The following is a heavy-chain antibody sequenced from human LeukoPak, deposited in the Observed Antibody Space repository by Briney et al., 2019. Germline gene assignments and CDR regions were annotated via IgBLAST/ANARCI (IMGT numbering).Heavy chain of an antibody. Sequence: ASVKVSCKASGYTFINYDIMWVRQAPGQGLEWMGWMNSNTGNTSYAQRFQGRVTMTRDTSRSTAYMELSSLGSEDTAVYYCTRGRAGTIDRGYMDYWGQGTLVTVSS. J-gene: IGHJ4*02. D-gene: IGHD1-1*01. V-gene: IGHV1-8*01. CDR2: MNSNTGNT. CDR1: GYTFINYD. CDR3: TRGRAGTIDRGYMDY.